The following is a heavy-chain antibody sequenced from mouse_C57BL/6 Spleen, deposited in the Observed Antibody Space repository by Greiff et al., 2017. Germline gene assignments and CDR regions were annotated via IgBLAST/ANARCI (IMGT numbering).Heavy chain of an antibody. CDR1: GYTFTDYN. CDR2: INPNNGGT. D-gene: IGHD1-1*01. Sequence: EVQLQQSGPELVKPGASVKMSCKASGYTFTDYNMHWVKQSHGKSLEWIGYINPNNGGTSYNQKFKGKATLTVNKSSSTAYMELRSLTSEDSAVYYCARSGLLLRYAMDYWGQGTSVTVSS. CDR3: ARSGLLLRYAMDY. J-gene: IGHJ4*01. V-gene: IGHV1-22*01.